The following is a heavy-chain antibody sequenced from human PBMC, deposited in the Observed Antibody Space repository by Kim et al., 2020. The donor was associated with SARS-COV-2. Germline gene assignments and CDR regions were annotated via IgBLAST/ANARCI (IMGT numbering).Heavy chain of an antibody. CDR3: AKGVRGLIRFFDY. V-gene: IGHV3-23*01. Sequence: GGSLRLSCAASGFTFSSYGMSWVRQAPGKGLEWVSGIGGSGGSTYYADSVKGRFTISRDNSKNTLYLQMNSLRAEDTAVYYCAKGVRGLIRFFDYWGQGTLVTVSS. D-gene: IGHD3-10*01. CDR2: IGGSGGST. CDR1: GFTFSSYG. J-gene: IGHJ4*02.